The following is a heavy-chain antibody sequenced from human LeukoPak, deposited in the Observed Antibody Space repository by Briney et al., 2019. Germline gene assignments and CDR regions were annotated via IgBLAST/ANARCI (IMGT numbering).Heavy chain of an antibody. V-gene: IGHV4-34*01. CDR2: INHSGST. Sequence: SETLSLTCAVYGGSFSGYYWSWIRQPPGKGLEWIGEINHSGSTNYNPSLKSRVTISVDTSKNQFSLKLSSATAADTAVYYCARGLSSGYERGYYYYGMDVWGQGTTVTVSS. CDR3: ARGLSSGYERGYYYYGMDV. CDR1: GGSFSGYY. J-gene: IGHJ6*02. D-gene: IGHD5-12*01.